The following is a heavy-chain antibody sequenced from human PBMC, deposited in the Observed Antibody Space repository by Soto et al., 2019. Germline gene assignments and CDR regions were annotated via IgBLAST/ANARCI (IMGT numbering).Heavy chain of an antibody. D-gene: IGHD1-7*01. Sequence: EVQLVESGGGLVQPGGSLRLSCAASEFTVSSNYMSWVRQAPGKGLEWVSVIYSGGSTYYADSVKGRFTISRDNSKNTLYLQMNSLRAEDTAVYYCARVSKLSDLYYYGMDVWGQGTTVTVSS. J-gene: IGHJ6*02. CDR2: IYSGGST. CDR1: EFTVSSNY. V-gene: IGHV3-66*01. CDR3: ARVSKLSDLYYYGMDV.